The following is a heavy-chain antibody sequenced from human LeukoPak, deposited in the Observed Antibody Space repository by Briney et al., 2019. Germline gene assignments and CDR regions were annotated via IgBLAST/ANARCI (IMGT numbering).Heavy chain of an antibody. Sequence: SETLSLTCAVYGGSFSGYYWSWIRQHPGKGLEWIGYIYYSGSTYYNPSLKSRVTISVDTSKNQFSLKLSSVTAADTAVYYCARAIYSSSWYRGPYFDYWGQGTLVTVSS. J-gene: IGHJ4*02. V-gene: IGHV4-34*01. CDR1: GGSFSGYY. CDR3: ARAIYSSSWYRGPYFDY. CDR2: IYYSGST. D-gene: IGHD6-13*01.